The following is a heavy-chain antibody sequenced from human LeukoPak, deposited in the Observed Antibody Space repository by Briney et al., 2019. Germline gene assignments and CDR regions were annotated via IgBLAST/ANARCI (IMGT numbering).Heavy chain of an antibody. J-gene: IGHJ4*02. Sequence: GGSLRLSCAASGFTVSSNYMSWVRQAPGKGLEWVSVIYSGGSTYYADSVKGRFTISRDNSKNTLYLQMNSLRAEDTAAYYCARDVIYDFWSGSKGTFDYWGQGTLVTVSS. CDR3: ARDVIYDFWSGSKGTFDY. CDR2: IYSGGST. V-gene: IGHV3-66*02. CDR1: GFTVSSNY. D-gene: IGHD3-3*01.